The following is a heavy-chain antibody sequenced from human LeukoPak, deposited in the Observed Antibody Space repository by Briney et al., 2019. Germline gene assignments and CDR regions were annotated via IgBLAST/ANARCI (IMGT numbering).Heavy chain of an antibody. D-gene: IGHD6-19*01. CDR3: AIYVSSGWSREAFDI. J-gene: IGHJ3*02. V-gene: IGHV1-24*01. Sequence: GASVEVSCKVSGYTLTELSMHWVRQAPGKGLEWMGGFDPEDGETIYAQKFQGRVTMTEDTSTDTAYMELSSLRSEDTAVYYCAIYVSSGWSREAFDIWGQGTMVTVSS. CDR2: FDPEDGET. CDR1: GYTLTELS.